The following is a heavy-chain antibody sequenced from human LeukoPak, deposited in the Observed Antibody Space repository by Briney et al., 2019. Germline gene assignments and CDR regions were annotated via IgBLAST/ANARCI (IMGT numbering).Heavy chain of an antibody. D-gene: IGHD6-6*01. CDR3: ARDGSVYTGSPELGYYNYYMDV. CDR2: IIPIFGTA. Sequence: ASVKVSCKASGGTFSSYAISWVRQAPGQGLEWMGGIIPIFGTANYAQKFQGRVTITADESTSTAYMELSSLRSEDTAVYYCARDGSVYTGSPELGYYNYYMDVWGKGTTVTVSS. V-gene: IGHV1-69*13. J-gene: IGHJ6*03. CDR1: GGTFSSYA.